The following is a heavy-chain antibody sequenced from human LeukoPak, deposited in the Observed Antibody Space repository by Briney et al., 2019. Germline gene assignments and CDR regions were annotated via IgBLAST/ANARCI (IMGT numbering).Heavy chain of an antibody. J-gene: IGHJ4*02. D-gene: IGHD5-12*01. CDR1: GYTFTSYA. CDR2: INAGNGNT. Sequence: ASVKVSCKASGYTFTSYAMHWVRQAPGQRLEWMGWINAGNGNTKYSQEFQGRVTITRDTSASTAYMELSSLRSEDMAVYYCARVTRGGYDGYFDYWGQGTLVTVSS. CDR3: ARVTRGGYDGYFDY. V-gene: IGHV1-3*03.